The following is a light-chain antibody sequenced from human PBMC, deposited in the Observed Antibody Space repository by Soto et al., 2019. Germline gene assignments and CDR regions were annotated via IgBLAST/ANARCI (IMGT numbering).Light chain of an antibody. CDR3: LQDYIYPWT. V-gene: IGKV1-6*01. Sequence: AMKMPQPPPSLPASVGDRAIISCRASQGIRDDLSWYQQRPGTAPKLLIYAASSLDSGVPSRFSGSGSGTDFTLTISSLQPEDFATYYCLQDYIYPWTFGQGTKLDIK. J-gene: IGKJ1*01. CDR2: AAS. CDR1: QGIRDD.